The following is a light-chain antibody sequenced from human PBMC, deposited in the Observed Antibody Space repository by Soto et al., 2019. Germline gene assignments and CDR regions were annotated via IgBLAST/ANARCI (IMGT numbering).Light chain of an antibody. J-gene: IGKJ4*01. V-gene: IGKV1-17*01. Sequence: QLTKSPSSLSASVRDRVIITCRASQDIGHDLGWYQKSPGKDHQLLSDGASSLESGVPSRFSAIGSGTECTLTISSLQPEDVATYYCQKYNSAPLTFGGGTKVDIK. CDR3: QKYNSAPLT. CDR2: GAS. CDR1: QDIGHD.